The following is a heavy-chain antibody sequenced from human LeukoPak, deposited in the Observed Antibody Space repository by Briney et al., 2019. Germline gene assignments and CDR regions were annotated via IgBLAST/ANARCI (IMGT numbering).Heavy chain of an antibody. Sequence: GGSLRLSCAASGFTFSSYSMNWVRQAPGKGLEWVSSISSSSSYIYSADSVKGRFTISRDNAKNSLYLQMNSLRAEDTAVYYCAREGDYYDTSGYYRPFDFWGQGSLVTVSS. CDR2: ISSSSSYI. J-gene: IGHJ4*02. D-gene: IGHD3-22*01. V-gene: IGHV3-21*04. CDR1: GFTFSSYS. CDR3: AREGDYYDTSGYYRPFDF.